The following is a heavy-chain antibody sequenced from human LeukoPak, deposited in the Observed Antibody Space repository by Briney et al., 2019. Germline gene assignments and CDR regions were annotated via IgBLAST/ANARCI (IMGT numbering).Heavy chain of an antibody. CDR2: IHYSGST. CDR1: GGPIRSSSYY. CDR3: AIRKTYYYGMDV. V-gene: IGHV4-39*01. Sequence: NPSETLSLTCTVSGGPIRSSSYYWGWIRQPPGKGLEWIGSIHYSGSTYYNPSLKSRVTISVDTSKSQFSLKLSSVTAADTAVYYCAIRKTYYYGMDVWGQGTTVTVSS. J-gene: IGHJ6*02.